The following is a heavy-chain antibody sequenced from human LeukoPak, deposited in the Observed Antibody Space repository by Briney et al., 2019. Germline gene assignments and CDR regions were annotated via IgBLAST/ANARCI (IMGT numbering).Heavy chain of an antibody. CDR1: GFTFSNFW. CDR3: ARGIMTDS. D-gene: IGHD1-14*01. J-gene: IGHJ4*02. Sequence: PGGSLRLSCAVSGFTFSNFWMTWVRQAPGKGLEWVANIKQDGSEKYYVDSVKGRFTISRDNAKNSLFLQLNSLRAEDTAVYYCARGIMTDSWGQGTQVTVSS. V-gene: IGHV3-7*05. CDR2: IKQDGSEK.